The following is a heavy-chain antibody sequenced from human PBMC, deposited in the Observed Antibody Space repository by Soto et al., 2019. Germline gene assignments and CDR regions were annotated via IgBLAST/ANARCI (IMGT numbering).Heavy chain of an antibody. CDR1: GFTFSSYA. J-gene: IGHJ4*02. Sequence: PGGSLRLSCAASGFTFSSYAMSWVRQAPGKGLEWLSYIGSSSTTIYYADSVKGRFIISRDNAKNSLYLQMNSLRPEDTAVYYCAREQQLAFDNWGQGTRVTVSS. CDR2: IGSSSTTI. D-gene: IGHD6-13*01. V-gene: IGHV3-48*01. CDR3: AREQQLAFDN.